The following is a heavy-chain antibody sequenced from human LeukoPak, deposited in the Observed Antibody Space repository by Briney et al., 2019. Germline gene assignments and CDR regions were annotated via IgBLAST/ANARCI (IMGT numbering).Heavy chain of an antibody. J-gene: IGHJ6*03. CDR1: GFTFSNSG. CDR3: ARDGDTVLTRGYYYYMDV. CDR2: ISGSGDST. V-gene: IGHV3-23*01. D-gene: IGHD4-23*01. Sequence: PGGSLRLSCAASGFTFSNSGMNWVRQAPGKGLEWVSTISGSGDSTYYADSVKGRFTSSRDNSKNTLYLQMNSLRAEDTAVYYCARDGDTVLTRGYYYYMDVWGKGTTVTVSS.